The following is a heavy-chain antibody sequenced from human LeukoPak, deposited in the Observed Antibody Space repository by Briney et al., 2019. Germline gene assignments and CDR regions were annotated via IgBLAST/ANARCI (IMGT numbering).Heavy chain of an antibody. J-gene: IGHJ4*02. CDR1: GFTFSSYW. Sequence: RGSLRLSCASSGFTFSSYWMHWVRQAPGKGLVWVSRINSDGSFTTYADSVKGRFTISRDNAKNMLYLQMNSLRAEDTAVYYCARVQLGVGADGWGQGTLVTVSS. CDR3: ARVQLGVGADG. D-gene: IGHD1-26*01. V-gene: IGHV3-74*01. CDR2: INSDGSFT.